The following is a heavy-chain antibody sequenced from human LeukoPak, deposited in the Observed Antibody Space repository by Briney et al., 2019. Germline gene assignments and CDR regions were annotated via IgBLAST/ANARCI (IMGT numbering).Heavy chain of an antibody. CDR3: ARRSTVYYYYYMDV. Sequence: GASVKVSCKASGYTFTSYDINWVRQATGQGGEWMGWMNPNSGNTGYAQKFQGRVTMTRNTSITTAYMELSSLRSEDTAVYYCARRSTVYYYYYMDVWGKGATVTISS. J-gene: IGHJ6*03. CDR2: MNPNSGNT. CDR1: GYTFTSYD. V-gene: IGHV1-8*01. D-gene: IGHD5-24*01.